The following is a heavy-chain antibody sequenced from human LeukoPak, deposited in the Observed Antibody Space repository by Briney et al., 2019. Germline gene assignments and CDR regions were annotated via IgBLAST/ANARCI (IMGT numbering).Heavy chain of an antibody. D-gene: IGHD4-11*01. CDR2: IYYSGST. Sequence: SETLSLTCTVSGYSISSSYYWSWIRQPPGKGLEWIGYIYYSGSTNYSPSLTSRVTMSVDTSKNQFSLKLSSVTAADTAVYYCAGSTSVTTYAFDIWGQGTMVTVSS. V-gene: IGHV4-61*01. J-gene: IGHJ3*02. CDR1: GYSISSSYY. CDR3: AGSTSVTTYAFDI.